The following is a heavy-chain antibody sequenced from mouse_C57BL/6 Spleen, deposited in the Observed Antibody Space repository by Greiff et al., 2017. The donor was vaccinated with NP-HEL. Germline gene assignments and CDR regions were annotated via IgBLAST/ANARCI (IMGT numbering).Heavy chain of an antibody. Sequence: VQLQLSGPELVKPGASVKISCKASGYAFSSSWMNWVKQRPGKGLEWIGRIYPGDGDTNYNGKFKGKATLTADKSSSTAYMQLSSLTSEDSAVYFCARDSYYFDYWGQGTTLTVSS. CDR1: GYAFSSSW. V-gene: IGHV1-82*01. CDR3: ARDSYYFDY. CDR2: IYPGDGDT. J-gene: IGHJ2*01.